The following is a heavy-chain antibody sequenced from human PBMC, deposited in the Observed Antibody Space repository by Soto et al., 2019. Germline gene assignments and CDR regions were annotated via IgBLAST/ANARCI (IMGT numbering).Heavy chain of an antibody. V-gene: IGHV3-30*18. CDR1: GFTFSSYG. CDR2: ISYDGSNK. J-gene: IGHJ3*02. D-gene: IGHD4-17*01. CDR3: AKIVTEMTTTALKAFDI. Sequence: GGSLRLSCAASGFTFSSYGMHWVRQAPGKGLEWVAVISYDGSNKYYADSVKGRFTISRDNSKNTLYLQMNSLRAEDTAVYYCAKIVTEMTTTALKAFDIWGQGTMVTVS.